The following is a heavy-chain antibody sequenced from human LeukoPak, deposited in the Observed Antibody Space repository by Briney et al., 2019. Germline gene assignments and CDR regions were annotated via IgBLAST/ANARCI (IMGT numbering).Heavy chain of an antibody. CDR1: GYSLTTYG. CDR3: ARVPPYYDSLTGYYHPHYGMHV. CDR2: ISAYNGNT. D-gene: IGHD3-9*01. V-gene: IGHV1-18*01. Sequence: ASVKVSCKASGYSLTTYGIIWVRQAPGQGLEWMGWISAYNGNTDHAQNLQGRVTMTTDTSTNTAYMELRSLRSDDTAVYYCARVPPYYDSLTGYYHPHYGMHVWGQGTTVTVSS. J-gene: IGHJ6*02.